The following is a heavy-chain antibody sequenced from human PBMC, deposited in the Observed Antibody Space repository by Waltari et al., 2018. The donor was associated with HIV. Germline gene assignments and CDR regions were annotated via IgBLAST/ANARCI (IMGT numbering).Heavy chain of an antibody. V-gene: IGHV1-18*01. CDR3: GRDLFPRLQLRSDWIDP. CDR2: ISVFNANT. Sequence: QVQLEQSGTEVKKPGASVKVSCRASGYTCNNYGITWVRQAAGQGLEWMGWISVFNANTNYAQKFQGRVTMTADTATRTVYLELRSLKSDDTAVYFCGRDLFPRLQLRSDWIDPWGQGTLVIVSS. D-gene: IGHD1-1*01. J-gene: IGHJ5*02. CDR1: GYTCNNYG.